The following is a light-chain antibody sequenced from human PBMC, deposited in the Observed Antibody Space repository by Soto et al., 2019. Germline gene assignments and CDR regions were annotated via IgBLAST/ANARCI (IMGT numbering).Light chain of an antibody. J-gene: IGLJ2*01. CDR2: EGT. V-gene: IGLV2-14*02. CDR3: TSYTPGGAFVV. Sequence: QSALTQPASVSGSPGQSITISCTGTNSDLGSYNLVSWFQQHPGKVPKVMIYEGTKRPSGVSGRFSGSKSGTTASLTISGLQAGDEANYYCTSYTPGGAFVVFGGGTKLTVL. CDR1: NSDLGSYNL.